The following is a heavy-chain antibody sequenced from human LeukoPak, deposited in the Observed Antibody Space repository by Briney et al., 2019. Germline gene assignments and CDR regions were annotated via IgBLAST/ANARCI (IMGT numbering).Heavy chain of an antibody. V-gene: IGHV3-49*01. CDR1: GFTFGDYL. J-gene: IGHJ4*02. CDR3: SRGSGWLSVY. D-gene: IGHD6-19*01. Sequence: GGSLRLSCTASGFTFGDYLMSWFRQAPGKGLERIGFISGGTTEYAASVKGRFTISRDGSTSIAYLQMNSLTTKDTAVYYCSRGSGWLSVYWGQGTLVTVSS. CDR2: ISGGTT.